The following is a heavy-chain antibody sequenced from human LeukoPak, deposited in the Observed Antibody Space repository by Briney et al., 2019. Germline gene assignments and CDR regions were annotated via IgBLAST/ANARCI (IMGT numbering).Heavy chain of an antibody. CDR1: GFTFSSYS. Sequence: GGSLRLSCAASGFTFSSYSMNWVRQAPGKGLEWVSSISSSSSYIYYADSVKGRFTISRDNAKNSLYLQMNSLRAEDTAVYYCARGAEYLSGGDCYDYWGQGTLVTVSS. D-gene: IGHD2-21*02. CDR2: ISSSSSYI. J-gene: IGHJ4*02. CDR3: ARGAEYLSGGDCYDY. V-gene: IGHV3-21*01.